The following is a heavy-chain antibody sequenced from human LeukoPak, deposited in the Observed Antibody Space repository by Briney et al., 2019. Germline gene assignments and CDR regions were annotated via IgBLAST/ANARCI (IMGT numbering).Heavy chain of an antibody. V-gene: IGHV1-2*06. CDR1: GYTFTSYY. CDR3: ARIRSRSSNIYYFDY. D-gene: IGHD2/OR15-2a*01. CDR2: INPNSGGT. J-gene: IGHJ4*02. Sequence: GASVKVSCKASGYTFTSYYMHWVRQAPGQGLEWMGRINPNSGGTNYAQKFQGRVTMTRDTSISTAYMELSRLRSDDTAVYYCARIRSRSSNIYYFDYWGQGTLVTVSS.